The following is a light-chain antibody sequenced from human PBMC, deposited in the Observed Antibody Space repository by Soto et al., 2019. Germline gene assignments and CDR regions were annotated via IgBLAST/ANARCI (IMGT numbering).Light chain of an antibody. V-gene: IGKV3-20*01. CDR2: GVS. J-gene: IGKJ1*01. Sequence: EIELPQSTGTLSLSPGERATLSCRASQRVISSFLAWYQQKPGQAPRLLIYGVSTRASGVPDRFSGSGSGTDFTLTISSLEPEDVAVYYCQQYTSSPLTFGQGTKVDIK. CDR3: QQYTSSPLT. CDR1: QRVISSF.